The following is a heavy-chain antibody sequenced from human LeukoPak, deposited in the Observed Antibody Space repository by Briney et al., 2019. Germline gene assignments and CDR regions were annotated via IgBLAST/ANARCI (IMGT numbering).Heavy chain of an antibody. CDR2: ISSSSSYI. J-gene: IGHJ4*02. V-gene: IGHV3-21*01. CDR3: ARDLTAAAAEYYFDY. CDR1: GGSFSGYY. D-gene: IGHD6-13*01. Sequence: PSETLSLTCAVYGGSFSGYYWSWVRQAPGKGLEWVSSISSSSSYIYYADSVKGRFTISRDNAKNSLYLQMNSLRAEDTAVYYCARDLTAAAAEYYFDYWGQGTLVTVSS.